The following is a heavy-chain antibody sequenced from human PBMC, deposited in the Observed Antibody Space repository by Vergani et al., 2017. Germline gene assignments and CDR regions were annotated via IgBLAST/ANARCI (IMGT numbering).Heavy chain of an antibody. CDR3: VYRKTECGTTGCFYPFYYFYYIDV. D-gene: IGHD1-7*01. Sequence: QITLKESGPTLVKPTQTLTLTCTFSGFSLNTRGVSVAWIRQPPGKALDWFALLYWNDDQHYSPSLNNSVTITKDTSKNQVVLTMTNMDYVDTGTYYCVYRKTECGTTGCFYPFYYFYYIDVWGKGTTVTVSS. V-gene: IGHV2-5*04. CDR1: GFSLNTRGVS. CDR2: LYWNDDQ. J-gene: IGHJ6*03.